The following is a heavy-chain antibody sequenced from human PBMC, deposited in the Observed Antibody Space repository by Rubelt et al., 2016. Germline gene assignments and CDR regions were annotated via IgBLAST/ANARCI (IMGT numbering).Heavy chain of an antibody. V-gene: IGHV1-46*01. CDR3: SRDRWQQPDY. Sequence: QVQLVQSGPEVKKPGASVKLTCKASGYTFMNYYIHWVRQAPGRGLEWMGLIKPNSGRTNYEQNFQGRVTKSRDTPTSTVSMYLTSLRSEDTAVYYCSRDRWQQPDYWGQGTLVTVSS. CDR2: IKPNSGRT. D-gene: IGHD6-13*01. CDR1: GYTFMNYY. J-gene: IGHJ4*02.